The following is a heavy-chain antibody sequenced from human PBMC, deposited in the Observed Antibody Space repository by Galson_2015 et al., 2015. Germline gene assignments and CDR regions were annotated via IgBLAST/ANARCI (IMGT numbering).Heavy chain of an antibody. CDR1: GFTFSSYA. CDR2: ISYDGSNK. J-gene: IGHJ4*02. V-gene: IGHV3-30-3*01. Sequence: SLRLSCAASGFTFSSYAMHWVRQAPGKGLEWVAVISYDGSNKYYADSVKGRFTISRDNSKNTLYLQMNSLRAEDTAVYYCARGSLYNWNHYKTYYFDYWGQGTLVTVSS. CDR3: ARGSLYNWNHYKTYYFDY. D-gene: IGHD1-20*01.